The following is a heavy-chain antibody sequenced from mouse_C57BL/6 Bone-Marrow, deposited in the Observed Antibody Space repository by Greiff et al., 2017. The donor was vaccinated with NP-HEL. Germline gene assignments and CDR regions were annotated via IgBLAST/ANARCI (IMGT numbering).Heavy chain of an antibody. CDR1: GYTFTDYE. V-gene: IGHV1-15*01. J-gene: IGHJ1*03. CDR2: IDPETGGT. CDR3: TRWGYGSSYGWYFDV. D-gene: IGHD1-1*01. Sequence: QVQLQQSGAELVRPGASVTLSCKASGYTFTDYEMHWVKQTPVHGLEWIGAIDPETGGTAYNQKFKGKAILTADKSSSTAYMELRSLTSEDSAVYYCTRWGYGSSYGWYFDVWGTGTTVTVSS.